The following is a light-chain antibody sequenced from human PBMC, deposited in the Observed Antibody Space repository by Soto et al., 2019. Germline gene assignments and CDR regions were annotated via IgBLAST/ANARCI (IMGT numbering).Light chain of an antibody. CDR1: HSVGTN. Sequence: EVVLTQSPATLSLSPGQRATLSCRASHSVGTNLMWYKQKPGQPPSLLISYASNRATGIPGRFSGGGSGTDFTLTIRSLEPEDFAVEYCQQRNYWLSFGGGTKVDIK. J-gene: IGKJ4*01. CDR3: QQRNYWLS. CDR2: YAS. V-gene: IGKV3-11*01.